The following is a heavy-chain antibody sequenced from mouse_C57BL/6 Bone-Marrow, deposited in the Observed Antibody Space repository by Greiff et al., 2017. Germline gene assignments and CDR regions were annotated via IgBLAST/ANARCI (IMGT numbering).Heavy chain of an antibody. D-gene: IGHD1-1*01. CDR1: GYTFTSYW. CDR3: ARSIITTVVAGDY. J-gene: IGHJ2*01. V-gene: IGHV1-64*01. Sequence: VQLQQPGAELVKPGASVKLSCKASGYTFTSYWMHWVKQRPGQGLEWIGMIHPNSGSTNYNEKFKSKATLTVDKSSSTAYMQLSSLTSEDSAVYYCARSIITTVVAGDYWGQGTTLTVSS. CDR2: IHPNSGST.